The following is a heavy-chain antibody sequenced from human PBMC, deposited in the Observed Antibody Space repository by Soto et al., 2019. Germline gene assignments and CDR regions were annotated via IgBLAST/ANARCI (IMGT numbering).Heavy chain of an antibody. V-gene: IGHV3-23*01. CDR1: GFTFSSYA. D-gene: IGHD1-26*01. CDR2: ISGSGDST. CDR3: AKRAWGYFYLDY. J-gene: IGHJ4*02. Sequence: EVQLLESGGGLVQPGGSLRLSCAASGFTFSSYAMSWVRQAPGKGLEWVSVISGSGDSTYYADSVKGRFTISRDNSKNTLYLQMNSLRAEDTAVYYCAKRAWGYFYLDYWGQGTLVTVSS.